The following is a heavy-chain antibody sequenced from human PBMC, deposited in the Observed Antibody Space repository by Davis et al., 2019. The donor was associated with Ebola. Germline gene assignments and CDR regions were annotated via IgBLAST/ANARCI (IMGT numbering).Heavy chain of an antibody. CDR3: ASSIAVAGYYYYYGMDV. CDR2: IIPILGIA. Sequence: SVKVSCKASGGTFSSYAISWVRQAPGQGLEWMGRIIPILGIANYAQKFQGRVTITADKSTSTAYMELSSLRSEDTAMYYCASSIAVAGYYYYYGMDVWGQGTTVTVSS. CDR1: GGTFSSYA. J-gene: IGHJ6*02. D-gene: IGHD6-19*01. V-gene: IGHV1-69*04.